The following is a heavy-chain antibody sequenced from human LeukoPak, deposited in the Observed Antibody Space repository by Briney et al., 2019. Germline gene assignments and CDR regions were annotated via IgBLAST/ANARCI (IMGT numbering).Heavy chain of an antibody. CDR3: ARWRYSSSWFLSYYFDY. V-gene: IGHV4-59*01. J-gene: IGHJ4*02. CDR2: IDYSGST. CDR1: GGSISSYY. D-gene: IGHD6-13*01. Sequence: SETLSLTCTVSGGSISSYYWSWIRQPPGKGLEWIGYIDYSGSTNYNPSLKSRVTISVDTSKNQFSLKLSSVTAADTAVYYCARWRYSSSWFLSYYFDYWGQGTLVTVSS.